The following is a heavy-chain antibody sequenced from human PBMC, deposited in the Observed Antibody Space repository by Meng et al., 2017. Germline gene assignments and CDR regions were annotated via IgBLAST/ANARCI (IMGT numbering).Heavy chain of an antibody. Sequence: GESLKISCAASGFTFSSYAMIWVRQAPGKGLEWVSAISGSGGSTYYADSVKGRFTISRDNSKNTLYLQMNSLRAEDTAVYYCAKERLGELSPLYYWGQGTLVTVSS. D-gene: IGHD3-16*02. CDR3: AKERLGELSPLYY. CDR1: GFTFSSYA. J-gene: IGHJ4*02. CDR2: ISGSGGST. V-gene: IGHV3-23*01.